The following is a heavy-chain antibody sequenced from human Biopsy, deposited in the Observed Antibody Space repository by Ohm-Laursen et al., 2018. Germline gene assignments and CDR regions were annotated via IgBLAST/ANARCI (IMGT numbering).Heavy chain of an antibody. CDR1: GGSISSYY. V-gene: IGHV4-59*12. Sequence: TLSLTCPVSGGSISSYYWTWIRQPPGKALEWIGYIYFTGRTSYNPSLKSRVTMSVNTSKKQFSLRLSSVTAADTAVYYCASAGYNPDWNFDLWGRGTRVTVSS. CDR3: ASAGYNPDWNFDL. CDR2: IYFTGRT. J-gene: IGHJ2*01. D-gene: IGHD5-24*01.